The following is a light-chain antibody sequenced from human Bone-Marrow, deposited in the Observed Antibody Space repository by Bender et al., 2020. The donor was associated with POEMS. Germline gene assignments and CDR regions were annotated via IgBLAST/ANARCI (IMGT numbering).Light chain of an antibody. CDR1: SRDVGAYNL. Sequence: QSALTQPASVSGSPGQSITISCTGTSRDVGAYNLVSWYQQFPGKAPKLMIYEVNKRPSGVSNRFSGSKSGTTASLTVSGLQAEDETDYYCQSYDRGLRGYAFGTGTTVTVL. CDR2: EVN. CDR3: QSYDRGLRGYA. V-gene: IGLV2-23*02. J-gene: IGLJ1*01.